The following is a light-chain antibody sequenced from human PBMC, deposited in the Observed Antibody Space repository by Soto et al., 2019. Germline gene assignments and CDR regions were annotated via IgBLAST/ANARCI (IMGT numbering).Light chain of an antibody. CDR3: SSYTSASTLYV. V-gene: IGLV2-14*01. CDR1: SSDVGGYKY. J-gene: IGLJ1*01. Sequence: QSVLTQPASVSGSPGQSITISCAGTSSDVGGYKYVSWYQQNPGKAPKLIIYEVSSRPSGVSNRFSGSKSGNTASLTISGLQAEDEADYYCSSYTSASTLYVFGSGTKVTV. CDR2: EVS.